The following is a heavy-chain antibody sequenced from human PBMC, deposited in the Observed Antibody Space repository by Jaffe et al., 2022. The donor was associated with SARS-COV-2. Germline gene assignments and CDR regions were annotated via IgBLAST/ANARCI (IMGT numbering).Heavy chain of an antibody. CDR1: GFTFSSYA. CDR3: AKDLGYCSGGSCPGAFDI. J-gene: IGHJ3*02. V-gene: IGHV3-23*01. CDR2: ISGSGGST. D-gene: IGHD2-15*01. Sequence: EVQLLESGGGLVQPGGSLRLSCAASGFTFSSYAMSWVRQAPGKGLEWVSAISGSGGSTYYADSVKGRFTISRDNSKNTLYLQMNSLRAEDTAVYYCAKDLGYCSGGSCPGAFDIWGQGTMVTVSS.